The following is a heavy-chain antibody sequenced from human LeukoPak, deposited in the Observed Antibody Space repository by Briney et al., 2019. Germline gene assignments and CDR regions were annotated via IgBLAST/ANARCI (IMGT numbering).Heavy chain of an antibody. CDR3: ATLRGTYYYDSGGYYYDY. D-gene: IGHD3-22*01. Sequence: GGSLRLSCAASGFTVSSNYMSWVRQAPGKGLEWVSVIYSGGSTYYADSVKGRFTISRDNSKNTLYLQMNSLRAEDTAVYYCATLRGTYYYDSGGYYYDYWGQGTLVTVSS. J-gene: IGHJ4*02. CDR1: GFTVSSNY. CDR2: IYSGGST. V-gene: IGHV3-53*01.